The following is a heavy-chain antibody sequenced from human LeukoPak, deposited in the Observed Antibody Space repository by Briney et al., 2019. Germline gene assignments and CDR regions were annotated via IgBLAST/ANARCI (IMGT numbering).Heavy chain of an antibody. CDR2: IYYSEST. CDR3: ARSRTMRYDILTGHYGMDV. V-gene: IGHV4-59*01. J-gene: IGHJ6*04. D-gene: IGHD3-9*01. CDR1: GGSISSYY. Sequence: PSETLSLTCTVSGGSISSYYWSWIRQPPGKGLEWIGYIYYSESTNYNPSLKSRVTISVDTSKNQFSLKLSSVTAADTAVYYCARSRTMRYDILTGHYGMDVWGKGTTVTVSS.